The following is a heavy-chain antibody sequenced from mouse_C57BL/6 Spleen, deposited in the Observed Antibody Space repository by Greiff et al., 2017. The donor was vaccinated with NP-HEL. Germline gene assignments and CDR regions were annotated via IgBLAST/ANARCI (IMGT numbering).Heavy chain of an antibody. CDR1: GYAFSSSW. V-gene: IGHV1-82*01. CDR2: IYPGDGDT. Sequence: QVQLQQSGPELVKPGASVKISCKASGYAFSSSWMNWVKQRPGKGLEWIGRIYPGDGDTNYNGKLKGKATLTADKSSSTAYMQLSSLTSEDAAVYFCARRRGYYFDYWGQGTTLTVSS. CDR3: ARRRGYYFDY. J-gene: IGHJ2*01.